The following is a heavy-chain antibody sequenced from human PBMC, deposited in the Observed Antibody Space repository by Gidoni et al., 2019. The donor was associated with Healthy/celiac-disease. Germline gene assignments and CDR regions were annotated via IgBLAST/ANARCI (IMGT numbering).Heavy chain of an antibody. J-gene: IGHJ6*02. CDR2: IYYSGST. CDR3: ARGGILTGRHLNGMDV. Sequence: QQQLQESGQGLVKPSETLSLTCTVSGGSISSSSYYWGGIRQPPGKGREWIGSIYYSGSTYYTPSLKSRVTISVDTSKNQFSLKLSSVTAADTAVYYCARGGILTGRHLNGMDVWGQGTTVTVSS. CDR1: GGSISSSSYY. V-gene: IGHV4-39*01. D-gene: IGHD3-9*01.